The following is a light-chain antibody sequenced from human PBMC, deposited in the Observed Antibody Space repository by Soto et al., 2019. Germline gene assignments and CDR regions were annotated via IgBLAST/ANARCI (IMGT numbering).Light chain of an antibody. Sequence: DVQITQSTSTLSASVGDRFTITCRASQSINKLLAWYQQKPGKAPKFLIYDVSTLESGVPSRFSGSGSGTEFTLTISSLQPEDFATYYCQQYDSYPLTFGGGTKVDI. J-gene: IGKJ4*01. CDR3: QQYDSYPLT. CDR1: QSINKL. CDR2: DVS. V-gene: IGKV1-5*01.